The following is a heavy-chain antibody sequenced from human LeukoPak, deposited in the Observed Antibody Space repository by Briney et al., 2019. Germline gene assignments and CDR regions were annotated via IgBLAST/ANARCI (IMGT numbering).Heavy chain of an antibody. Sequence: GASVKVSCKAFGYTFTSYTMHWVRQAPGQRLEWMGWINAGNGNTKYSEKFQGRVIITRDTSASTAYMELSSLRSEDTAVYYCARDSGSDWWDHWGQGTLVTVSS. CDR2: INAGNGNT. V-gene: IGHV1-3*01. CDR1: GYTFTSYT. CDR3: ARDSGSDWWDH. J-gene: IGHJ5*02. D-gene: IGHD5-12*01.